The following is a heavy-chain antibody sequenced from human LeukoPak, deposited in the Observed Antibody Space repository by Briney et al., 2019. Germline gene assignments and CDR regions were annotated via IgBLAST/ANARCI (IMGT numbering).Heavy chain of an antibody. Sequence: PGGSLRLSCAASGFAFSSYWMSWVRQAPGKGLEWVANIKQDGSEKCYVDSVKGRFTISRDNAKNSLYLQMNSLRAEDTAVYYCARDDYSGSCVDYWGQGTLVTVSS. CDR2: IKQDGSEK. CDR3: ARDDYSGSCVDY. CDR1: GFAFSSYW. V-gene: IGHV3-7*01. J-gene: IGHJ4*02. D-gene: IGHD1-26*01.